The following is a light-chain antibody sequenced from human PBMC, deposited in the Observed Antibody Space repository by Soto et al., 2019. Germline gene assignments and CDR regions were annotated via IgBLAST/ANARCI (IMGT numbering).Light chain of an antibody. J-gene: IGKJ1*01. CDR3: QQHGSGPWT. Sequence: EIVLTHSPDTLSLSPGERATLSCRASQSVSSNNLAWYQHKPGQHPRLLIYVASRRATGIPDRFSGSGSGSEFTLTITRLEPEDFAVYYCQQHGSGPWTFGQGTKVEIK. CDR1: QSVSSNN. CDR2: VAS. V-gene: IGKV3-20*01.